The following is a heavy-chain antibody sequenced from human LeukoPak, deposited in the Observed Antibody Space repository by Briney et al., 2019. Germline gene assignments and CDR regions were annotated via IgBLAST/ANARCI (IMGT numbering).Heavy chain of an antibody. D-gene: IGHD5-18*01. CDR1: GYTFTGYY. V-gene: IGHV1-2*02. CDR2: INPNSGGT. Sequence: GASVKVSCKASGYTFTGYYMHWVRQAPGQGLEWMGWINPNSGGTNYAQKFQGRVTMTRDTSISTAYMELSRLRSDDTAVYYCARDFQNTAMVTGFDYWGQGTLVTVSS. J-gene: IGHJ4*02. CDR3: ARDFQNTAMVTGFDY.